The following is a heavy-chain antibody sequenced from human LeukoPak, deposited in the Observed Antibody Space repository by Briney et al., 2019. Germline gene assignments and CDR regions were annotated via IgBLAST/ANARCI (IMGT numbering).Heavy chain of an antibody. V-gene: IGHV1-69*13. J-gene: IGHJ4*02. CDR1: GGTFSSYA. CDR3: ASGSSEVYFDY. Sequence: ASVKVSCKASGGTFSSYAISWVRQAPGQGLEWMGGIIPIFGTANYAQKFQGRITITADESTSTAYMELSSLRSEDTAVYYCASGSSEVYFDYWGQGTLVTVSS. CDR2: IIPIFGTA. D-gene: IGHD1-26*01.